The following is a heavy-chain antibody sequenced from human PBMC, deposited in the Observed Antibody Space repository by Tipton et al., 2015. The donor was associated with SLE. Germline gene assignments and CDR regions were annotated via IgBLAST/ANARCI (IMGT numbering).Heavy chain of an antibody. V-gene: IGHV4-34*01. J-gene: IGHJ4*02. Sequence: TLSLTCAVYGGSFSGFYWNWIRQPPGKGLEWIGEIDDSGSTNYNPSLKSRVTISGDTSKNQFSLRLSSVTAADTAVYYCARGGMGIAVAGEFDSWGQGTLVTVSS. CDR2: IDDSGST. D-gene: IGHD6-19*01. CDR3: ARGGMGIAVAGEFDS. CDR1: GGSFSGFY.